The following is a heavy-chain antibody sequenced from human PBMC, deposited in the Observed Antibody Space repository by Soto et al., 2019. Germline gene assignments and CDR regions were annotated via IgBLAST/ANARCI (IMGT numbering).Heavy chain of an antibody. D-gene: IGHD2-8*01. CDR3: ATGLRYCTNGVCYSPFDY. J-gene: IGHJ4*02. V-gene: IGHV1-69*02. CDR2: IIPILGIA. Sequence: QVQLVQSGAEVKKPGSSVKVSCKASGGTFISYTISWVRQAPGQGLEWMGRIIPILGIANYAQKFQGRVTITADKSTSTAYMELSSLRSEDTAVYYCATGLRYCTNGVCYSPFDYWGQGTLVTVSS. CDR1: GGTFISYT.